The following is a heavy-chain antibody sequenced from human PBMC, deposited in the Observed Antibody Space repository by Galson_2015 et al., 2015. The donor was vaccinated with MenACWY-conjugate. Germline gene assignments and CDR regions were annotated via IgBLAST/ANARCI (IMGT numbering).Heavy chain of an antibody. V-gene: IGHV4-59*04. J-gene: IGHJ4*02. CDR3: ARPGSSYYFDH. Sequence: SETLSLTCTVCGGSISSSYWSWISQPPGQGLEWIGNIYYSGSTYSNPSLKTRVTISVDTSKNQFSLKLTSVNAADKVVYYCARPGSSYYFDHWGQGTLVTVSS. D-gene: IGHD6-13*01. CDR1: GGSISSSY. CDR2: IYYSGST.